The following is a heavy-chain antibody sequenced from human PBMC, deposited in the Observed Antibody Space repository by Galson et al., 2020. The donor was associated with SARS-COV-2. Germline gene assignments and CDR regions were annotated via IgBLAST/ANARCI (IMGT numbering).Heavy chain of an antibody. Sequence: HGESPKISCKGSGYSFSDYWIAWVRQMPGKGLEWMGSIYPGDSDTIYSPSFQGQVTISARKSISTAYLQWSSLKASDTAMYYCARLDAQWFDPWGQGTLVTVSS. CDR1: GYSFSDYW. CDR3: ARLDAQWFDP. J-gene: IGHJ5*02. V-gene: IGHV5-51*01. CDR2: IYPGDSDT.